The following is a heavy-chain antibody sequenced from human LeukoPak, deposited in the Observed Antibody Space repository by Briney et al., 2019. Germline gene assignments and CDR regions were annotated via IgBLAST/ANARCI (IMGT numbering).Heavy chain of an antibody. V-gene: IGHV4-4*02. D-gene: IGHD3-22*01. CDR1: GGSISSSNW. J-gene: IGHJ4*02. Sequence: SETLSLTCAVSGGSISSSNWWSWVRPPPGKGLEWIGEIYHSGSTNYNPSLKSRVTISVDKSKNQFSLKLSSVTAADTAVYYCARDDSSGYGGFDYWGQGTLVTVSS. CDR3: ARDDSSGYGGFDY. CDR2: IYHSGST.